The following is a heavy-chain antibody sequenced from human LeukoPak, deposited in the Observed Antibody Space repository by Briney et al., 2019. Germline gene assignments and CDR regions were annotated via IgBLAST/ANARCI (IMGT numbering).Heavy chain of an antibody. Sequence: PSETLSLTCTVSGGSISSSSYYWGWIRQPPGKGLGWIGSIYYSGSTYYNPSLKSRVTISVDTSKNQFSLKLSSVTAADTAVYYCARHYDFWSGYYDYWGQGTLVTVSS. CDR3: ARHYDFWSGYYDY. D-gene: IGHD3-3*01. CDR1: GGSISSSSYY. CDR2: IYYSGST. V-gene: IGHV4-39*01. J-gene: IGHJ4*02.